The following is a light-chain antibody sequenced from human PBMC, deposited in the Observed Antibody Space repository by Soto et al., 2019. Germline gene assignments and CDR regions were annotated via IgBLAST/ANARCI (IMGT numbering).Light chain of an antibody. J-gene: IGLJ1*01. CDR1: SGDVGGHNY. Sequence: SVLTQPASVSGSPGQSITISCTGTSGDVGGHNYVSWYQQHPGRAPKLMIYEVTNRPSGVSNRFSGSKSGNTASLTISGLQAEDEADYYCSSYTSSSTLCVFGTGTKVTVL. V-gene: IGLV2-14*01. CDR2: EVT. CDR3: SSYTSSSTLCV.